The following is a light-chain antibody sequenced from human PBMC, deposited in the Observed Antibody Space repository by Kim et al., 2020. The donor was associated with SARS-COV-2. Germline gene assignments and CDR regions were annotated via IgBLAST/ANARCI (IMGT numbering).Light chain of an antibody. V-gene: IGKV3-20*01. Sequence: SPEERASPSRRGSQSVKTSYLACNHPKPARPPRLLFWGASSRATGIPDRFSGSGSGKNFTLTIRGLRPKNLAVYYGQQYSTSPWTFVQGA. CDR2: GAS. CDR1: QSVKTSY. J-gene: IGKJ1*01. CDR3: QQYSTSPWT.